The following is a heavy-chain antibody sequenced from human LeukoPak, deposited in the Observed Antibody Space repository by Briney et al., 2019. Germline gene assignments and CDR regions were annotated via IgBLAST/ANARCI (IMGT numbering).Heavy chain of an antibody. CDR3: ARGVILRFLEWLPNYYYYMDV. CDR1: GGSISSYY. Sequence: PSETLSLTCTVSGGSISSYYWSWIRQPPGKGLEWIGYIYYSGSTNYNPSLKSRVTISVDTSKNQFSLKLSSVTAADTAVYYCARGVILRFLEWLPNYYYYMDVWGKGTTVTVSS. CDR2: IYYSGST. V-gene: IGHV4-59*01. D-gene: IGHD3-3*01. J-gene: IGHJ6*03.